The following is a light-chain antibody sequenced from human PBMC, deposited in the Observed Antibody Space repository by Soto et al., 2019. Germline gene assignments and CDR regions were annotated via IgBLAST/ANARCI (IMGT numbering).Light chain of an antibody. J-gene: IGLJ1*01. V-gene: IGLV2-11*01. CDR1: SSNVGGYNF. Sequence: QSALTQPRSVSGSPGQSVTISCTGTSSNVGGYNFVSWYQQYPGKAPTLILYDVSKRPSRVPDRFSGSKSGNTASLTIAGLQAEEAADYYCCSYAGTSSYVFGSGTKHTVL. CDR3: CSYAGTSSYV. CDR2: DVS.